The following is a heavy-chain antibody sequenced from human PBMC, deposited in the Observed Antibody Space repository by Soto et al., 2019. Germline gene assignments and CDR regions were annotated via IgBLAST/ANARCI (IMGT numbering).Heavy chain of an antibody. CDR3: ARGLRFLEWLSSQGGWFDP. CDR2: IYPGDSDT. Sequence: EVQLVQSGAEVKKPGESLQISCKGSGYSFTSYWIGWVRQMPGKGLEWMGIIYPGDSDTRYSPSFQGQVTISADKSISTAYLQWSSLKASDTAMYYCARGLRFLEWLSSQGGWFDPWGQGTLVTVSS. V-gene: IGHV5-51*01. J-gene: IGHJ5*02. D-gene: IGHD3-3*01. CDR1: GYSFTSYW.